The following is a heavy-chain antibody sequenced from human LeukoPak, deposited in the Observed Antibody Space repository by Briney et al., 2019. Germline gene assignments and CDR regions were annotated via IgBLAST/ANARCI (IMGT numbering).Heavy chain of an antibody. J-gene: IGHJ4*02. Sequence: SETLSLTCTVSGGSICSSSYYWGWIRQPPGKGLEWIGSIYYSGSTYYNPSLKSRVTISVDTSKNQFSLKLSSVTAADTAVYYCARHTITMTFFDYWGQGTLVTVSS. CDR2: IYYSGST. CDR1: GGSICSSSYY. V-gene: IGHV4-39*01. D-gene: IGHD3-22*01. CDR3: ARHTITMTFFDY.